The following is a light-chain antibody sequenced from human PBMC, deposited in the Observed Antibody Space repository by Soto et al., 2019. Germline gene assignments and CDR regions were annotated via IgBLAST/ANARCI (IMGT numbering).Light chain of an antibody. J-gene: IGKJ1*01. CDR1: QSVSSY. Sequence: EIVLTQSPATLSLSPGERATLSCRASQSVSSYLAWYQQKLGQAPRLLIFGASTRATGIPDRFSGSGSGTEFTLSISSLQSEDFAVYYCQQYNNWPQTFGQGTKVDIK. V-gene: IGKV3-15*01. CDR3: QQYNNWPQT. CDR2: GAS.